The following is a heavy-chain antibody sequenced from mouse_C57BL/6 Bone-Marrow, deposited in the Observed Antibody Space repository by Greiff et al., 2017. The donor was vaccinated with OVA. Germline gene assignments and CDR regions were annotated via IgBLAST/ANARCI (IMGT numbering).Heavy chain of an antibody. CDR3: APITTAVGGFAY. CDR2: INPSSGYT. CDR1: GYTFTSYW. J-gene: IGHJ3*01. V-gene: IGHV1-7*01. Sequence: VQVVESGAELAKPGASVKLSCKASGYTFTSYWMHWVKQRPGQGLEWIGYINPSSGYTKYNQKFKDKATLTADKSSSTAYMQLSSLTYEDSAVYYCAPITTAVGGFAYWGQGTLVTVSA. D-gene: IGHD1-1*01.